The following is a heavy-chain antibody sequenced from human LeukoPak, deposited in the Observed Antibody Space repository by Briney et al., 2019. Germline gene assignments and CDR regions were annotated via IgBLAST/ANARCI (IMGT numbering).Heavy chain of an antibody. D-gene: IGHD5-18*01. V-gene: IGHV4-34*01. J-gene: IGHJ4*02. CDR2: IKHRGST. CDR3: ARGCRGYSYGPGASFDY. CDR1: GFTGSGNH. Sequence: GSLRLSCAASGFTGSGNHINWLRQPPGNGLEWIGEIKHRGSTNYNPSLKSRVTISVDTTKNQLSLNLSSVAAADAAVYYRARGCRGYSYGPGASFDYWGEGNRGTVSS.